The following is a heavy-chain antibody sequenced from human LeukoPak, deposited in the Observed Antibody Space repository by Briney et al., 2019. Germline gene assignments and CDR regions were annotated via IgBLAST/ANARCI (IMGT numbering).Heavy chain of an antibody. CDR1: GGSISSSSYY. D-gene: IGHD3-3*01. J-gene: IGHJ5*02. V-gene: IGHV4-39*01. Sequence: SETLSVTCTVSGGSISSSSYYRGWIRQPPGRDLEWIGSIYSSGNTYYNPSLESRVTISVDTSKNQLSLKLTSATAADTSVYYCARHSGLRSPFDPWGQGTLVTVSS. CDR3: ARHSGLRSPFDP. CDR2: IYSSGNT.